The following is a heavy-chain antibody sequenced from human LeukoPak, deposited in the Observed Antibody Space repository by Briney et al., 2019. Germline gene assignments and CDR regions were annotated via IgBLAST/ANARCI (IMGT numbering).Heavy chain of an antibody. CDR1: GYSISSGYY. Sequence: SETLSLTCTVSGYSISSGYYWGWIRQPPGKGLEWIGSIYHSGSTYYNPSLKSRVTISVDTSKNQFSLKLSSVTAADTAVYYCARGSRVVVADNWFDPWGQGTLVTVSS. J-gene: IGHJ5*02. D-gene: IGHD2-15*01. CDR2: IYHSGST. V-gene: IGHV4-38-2*02. CDR3: ARGSRVVVADNWFDP.